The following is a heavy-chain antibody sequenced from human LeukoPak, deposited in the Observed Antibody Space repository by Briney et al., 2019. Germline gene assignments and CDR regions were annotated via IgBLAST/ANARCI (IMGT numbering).Heavy chain of an antibody. CDR1: GGSIRNSSFY. D-gene: IGHD1-26*01. CDR3: AAEVGDYVDY. J-gene: IGHJ4*02. Sequence: SETLSLTCAVSGGSIRNSSFYWGWIRQPPGKGLEWIGYIYYSGSTNYNPSLKSRVTISVDTSKNQFSLKLSSVTAADTAVYYCAAEVGDYVDYWGQGTLVTVSS. V-gene: IGHV4-61*05. CDR2: IYYSGST.